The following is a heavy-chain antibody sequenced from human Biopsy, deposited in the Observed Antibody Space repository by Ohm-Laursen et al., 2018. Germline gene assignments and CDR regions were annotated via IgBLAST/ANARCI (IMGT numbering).Heavy chain of an antibody. D-gene: IGHD1-1*01. CDR1: GDSVSNNDAA. V-gene: IGHV6-1*01. CDR3: ARETPTGIPFKWLDP. J-gene: IGHJ5*02. CDR2: TYYRTKWYS. Sequence: TLSLTCAISGDSVSNNDAAWNWIRQSPSRGLEWLGRTYYRTKWYSDSAVSVKSRITISVDTSKNQFSLHLKSVSPDDTAVYYCARETPTGIPFKWLDPWGQGTLVIVST.